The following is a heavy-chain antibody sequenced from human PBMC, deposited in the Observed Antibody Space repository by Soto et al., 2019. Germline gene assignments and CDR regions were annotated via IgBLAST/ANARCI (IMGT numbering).Heavy chain of an antibody. Sequence: QVQLVESGGGLVRPGGSLRLSCAASGFTFSDYYMSWLRQSPGKGLEWLAVMSSSGTNVFYADSVKGRFTISRDNAKNSLFLQMDSLKAEDTAVYYCATSRVFDFWGLGTLVSVSS. CDR3: ATSRVFDF. J-gene: IGHJ4*02. CDR1: GFTFSDYY. V-gene: IGHV3-11*01. CDR2: MSSSGTNV.